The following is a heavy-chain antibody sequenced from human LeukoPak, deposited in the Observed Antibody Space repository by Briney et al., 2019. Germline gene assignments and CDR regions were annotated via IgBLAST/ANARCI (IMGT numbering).Heavy chain of an antibody. CDR1: GGSFSDYY. D-gene: IGHD3-10*01. Sequence: SETLSLTCAVYGGSFSDYYWSWIRQPPGKGLEWIGEINHSGSANYNPSLKSRVTISVDTSKNQFSLKLSSVTAADTAVYYCARGSTFYYGSGSYYYNYWGQGTLVTVSS. J-gene: IGHJ4*02. CDR2: INHSGSA. CDR3: ARGSTFYYGSGSYYYNY. V-gene: IGHV4-34*01.